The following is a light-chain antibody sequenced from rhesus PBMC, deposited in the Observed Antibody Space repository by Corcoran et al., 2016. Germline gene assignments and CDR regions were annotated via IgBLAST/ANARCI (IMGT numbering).Light chain of an antibody. J-gene: IGKJ3*01. Sequence: DIQMTQSPSSLSASVGDRVTITCRASQDISRYLNWYQQKPGRAPRLLLYYGNRFEPGVPSRFSGSGSGTEFTLTISSLRPEDFATYFCQQYKNFPFTFGPGTKLDFK. CDR2: YGN. CDR1: QDISRY. CDR3: QQYKNFPFT. V-gene: IGKV1-32*01.